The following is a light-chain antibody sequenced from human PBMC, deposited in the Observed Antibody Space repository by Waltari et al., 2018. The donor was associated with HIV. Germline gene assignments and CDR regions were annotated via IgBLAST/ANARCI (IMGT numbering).Light chain of an antibody. V-gene: IGLV2-11*01. CDR1: SSDVGGYNY. CDR3: QSADTGGTRV. CDR2: DVS. Sequence: QSVLTQPASVSRSPRQSVTIPCTGTSSDVGGYNYVSWYQQHPGKAPKLMIYDVSKRPSGVPERFSGSSSGTTVTLTISGVQSEDEADYYCQSADTGGTRVFGPGTKVTVL. J-gene: IGLJ1*01.